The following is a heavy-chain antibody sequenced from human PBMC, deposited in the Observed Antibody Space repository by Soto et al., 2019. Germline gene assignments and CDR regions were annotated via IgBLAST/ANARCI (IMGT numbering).Heavy chain of an antibody. V-gene: IGHV4-31*03. D-gene: IGHD5-18*01. CDR1: GGSISSGGYY. Sequence: SETLSLTCTVSGGSISSGGYYWSWIRQHPGKGLEWIGYIYYSGSTYYNPSLKSRVTISVDTSKNQFSLKLSSVTAADTAVYYCARDFPRGYSYGRMLWGQGTLVTVSS. CDR2: IYYSGST. CDR3: ARDFPRGYSYGRML. J-gene: IGHJ4*02.